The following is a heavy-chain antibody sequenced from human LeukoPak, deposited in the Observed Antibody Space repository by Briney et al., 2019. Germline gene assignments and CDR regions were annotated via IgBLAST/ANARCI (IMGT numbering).Heavy chain of an antibody. CDR2: ISSSSNYI. Sequence: GGSLRLSRAASGFTFSSYSMNWVRQAPGKGLEWVSSISSSSNYIYYADSVKGRFTISRDNSKNTLYLQMNSLRAEDTAVYYCASQHIVVVTAIRDYWGQGTLVTVSS. CDR1: GFTFSSYS. J-gene: IGHJ4*02. D-gene: IGHD2-21*02. V-gene: IGHV3-21*01. CDR3: ASQHIVVVTAIRDY.